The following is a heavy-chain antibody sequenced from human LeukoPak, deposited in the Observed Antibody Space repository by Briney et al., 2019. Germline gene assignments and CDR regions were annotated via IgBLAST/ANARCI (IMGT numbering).Heavy chain of an antibody. D-gene: IGHD3-10*01. Sequence: LRLSCAASGFTFSSYEMNWVRQAPGKGLEWIGEINHSGSTNYNPSFISRVTVSLDTSKNQFSLKLTSVTAADTAVYYCARGRVYYAPFDYWGQGTLVTVSS. CDR2: INHSGST. J-gene: IGHJ4*02. V-gene: IGHV4-34*01. CDR1: GFTFSSYE. CDR3: ARGRVYYAPFDY.